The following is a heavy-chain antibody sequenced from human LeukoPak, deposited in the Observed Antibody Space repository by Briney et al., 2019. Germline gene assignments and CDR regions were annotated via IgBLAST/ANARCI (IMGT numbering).Heavy chain of an antibody. CDR1: GFTFSSYG. V-gene: IGHV3-30*03. CDR3: ARDLAYSRLDY. D-gene: IGHD5-18*01. J-gene: IGHJ4*02. CDR2: ISYDGSNK. Sequence: GGSLRLSCAASGFTFSSYGTHWVRQAPGKGLEWVAVISYDGSNKYYADSVKGRFTISRDNSKNTLYLQMNSLRAEDTAVYYCARDLAYSRLDYWGQGMLVTVSS.